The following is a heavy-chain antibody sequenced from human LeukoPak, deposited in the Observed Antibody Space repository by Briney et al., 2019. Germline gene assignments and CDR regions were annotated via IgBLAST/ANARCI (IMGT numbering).Heavy chain of an antibody. V-gene: IGHV3-23*01. CDR2: IGGGSV. CDR3: ATWPGAWYGEDS. CDR1: GFTFSNYA. D-gene: IGHD3-10*01. Sequence: GGSLRLSRAASGFTFSNYAMTGVRQAPGKELEWVSTIGGGSVYYADSVKDRFTISRDTSKNTLNLQMNSLRVEDTAVYYCATWPGAWYGEDSWGQGTLVTVSS. J-gene: IGHJ4*02.